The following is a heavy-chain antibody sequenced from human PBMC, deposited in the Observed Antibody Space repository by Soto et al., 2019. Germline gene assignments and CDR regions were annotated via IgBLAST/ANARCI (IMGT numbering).Heavy chain of an antibody. D-gene: IGHD2-21*02. V-gene: IGHV3-7*05. CDR1: GFTFSMRW. CDR3: ARTFGGDCSGDECPSRYRQFDQ. J-gene: IGHJ4*02. Sequence: EVQLVESGGGLVQPGGSLRLSCAASGFTFSMRWMTWVRQAPGKGLEWVAHIMQDGSEKDYVDSVKGRFTNSRDNDKNSLYLQMNSLRVEDTALYYCARTFGGDCSGDECPSRYRQFDQWGQGTRVTVSS. CDR2: IMQDGSEK.